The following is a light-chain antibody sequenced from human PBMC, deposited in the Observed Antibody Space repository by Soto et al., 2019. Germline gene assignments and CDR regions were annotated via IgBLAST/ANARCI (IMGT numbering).Light chain of an antibody. CDR3: QQYKNWPRT. Sequence: EIVLTQSPGTLSLSPGERATLSCRASQSVSNNYLAWYQQKPGQAPRLLIYDASNRATGIPARFSGSGSGTDFTLTISSLQSEDFAVYYCQQYKNWPRTFGRRTMADIK. J-gene: IGKJ4*02. V-gene: IGKV3D-15*01. CDR1: QSVSNN. CDR2: DAS.